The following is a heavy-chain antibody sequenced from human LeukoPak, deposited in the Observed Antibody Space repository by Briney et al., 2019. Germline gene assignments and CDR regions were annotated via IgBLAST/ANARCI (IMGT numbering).Heavy chain of an antibody. Sequence: SETLSLTCAVYGGSFSGYYWSWIRQPPGKGLEWIGEINHSGSTNYNPSLKSRVTISVDTSKNQFSLKLSSVTAADTAVYYCAREATGTLYYWGQGSLVTVSS. J-gene: IGHJ4*02. D-gene: IGHD1-1*01. CDR1: GGSFSGYY. CDR2: INHSGST. V-gene: IGHV4-34*01. CDR3: AREATGTLYY.